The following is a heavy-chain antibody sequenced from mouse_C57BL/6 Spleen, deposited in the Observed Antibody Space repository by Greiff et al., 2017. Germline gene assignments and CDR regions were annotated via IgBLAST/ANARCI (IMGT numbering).Heavy chain of an antibody. CDR1: GYTFTSYW. D-gene: IGHD3-2*02. Sequence: QVQLQQPGAELVMPGASVKLSCKASGYTFTSYWMHWVKQRPGQGLEWIGEIDPSDSYTNYNQKFKGKSTLTVDKSSSTAYMQLSSLTSEGSAVYYCARAGSGAFAYWGQGTLVTVSA. V-gene: IGHV1-69*01. CDR3: ARAGSGAFAY. CDR2: IDPSDSYT. J-gene: IGHJ3*01.